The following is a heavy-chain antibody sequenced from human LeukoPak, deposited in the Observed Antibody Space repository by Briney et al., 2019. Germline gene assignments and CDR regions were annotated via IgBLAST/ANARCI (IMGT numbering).Heavy chain of an antibody. CDR1: GFTFSSYW. CDR2: INTDGSST. V-gene: IGHV3-74*01. CDR3: ARVSSGSWWALDY. Sequence: GGSLRLSCAASGFTFSSYWMHWVRQAPGKGLVWVSRINTDGSSTSYADSVKGRFTISRDNAKNTLYLQMNSLRAEDTAVYYCARVSSGSWWALDYWGQGTLVTVSS. J-gene: IGHJ4*02. D-gene: IGHD6-13*01.